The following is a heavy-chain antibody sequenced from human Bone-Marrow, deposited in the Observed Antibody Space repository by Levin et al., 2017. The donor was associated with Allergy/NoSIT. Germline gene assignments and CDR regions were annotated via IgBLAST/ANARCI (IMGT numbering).Heavy chain of an antibody. CDR2: IVVGSGNT. D-gene: IGHD3-22*01. CDR1: GFTFTSSA. Sequence: SVKVSCKASGFTFTSSAVQWVRQARGQRLEWIGWIVVGSGNTNYAQKFQERVTITRDMSTSTAYMELSSLRSEDTAVYYCAAEDHYYDRDAFDIWGQGTMVTVSS. V-gene: IGHV1-58*01. CDR3: AAEDHYYDRDAFDI. J-gene: IGHJ3*02.